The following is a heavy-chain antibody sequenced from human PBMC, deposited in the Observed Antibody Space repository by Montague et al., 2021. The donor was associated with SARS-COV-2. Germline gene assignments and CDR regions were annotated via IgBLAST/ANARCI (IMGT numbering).Heavy chain of an antibody. Sequence: PALVKPTQTPTLTCTLSGSSLSTSGMRASWIRQPPGKALEWLARIDWDDDKFYSTSLKTRLTISKDTSKNQVVLTMTNMDPVDTATYYCARSYYDILTNYYDAFDIWGQGTMVTVSS. J-gene: IGHJ3*02. CDR2: IDWDDDK. CDR3: ARSYYDILTNYYDAFDI. V-gene: IGHV2-70*04. CDR1: GSSLSTSGMR. D-gene: IGHD3-9*01.